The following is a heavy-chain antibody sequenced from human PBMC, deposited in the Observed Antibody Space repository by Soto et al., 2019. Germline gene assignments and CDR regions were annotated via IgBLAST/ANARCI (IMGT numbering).Heavy chain of an antibody. CDR1: GFSFSNFW. CDR3: AGGGEEWAEGLF. Sequence: EVQLVESGGGLVQPGGSLRLTCEASGFSFSNFWLTWVRQAPGKGLEWMANIKPDGSDQYYVDSVRGRFTISRDSAKDFMYLAMHSLRAGDTAGYYCAGGGEEWAEGLFWGQGTLVTVSS. CDR2: IKPDGSDQ. J-gene: IGHJ4*02. D-gene: IGHD3-10*01. V-gene: IGHV3-7*04.